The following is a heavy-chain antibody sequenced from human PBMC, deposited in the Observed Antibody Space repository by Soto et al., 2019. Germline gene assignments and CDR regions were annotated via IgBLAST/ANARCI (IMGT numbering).Heavy chain of an antibody. D-gene: IGHD6-13*01. Sequence: PSETLSLTCTVSGASINSYYWSWIRQPPGKGLDWIGYISSSGCTYYKSRVTMSVATSKNQFSLKLSSVTAADTAVYYCARGSGGKQQVAGPIDADEWGQRTLATVSS. CDR2: ISSSGCT. CDR3: ARGSGGKQQVAGPIDADE. CDR1: GASINSYY. V-gene: IGHV4-59*01. J-gene: IGHJ4*02.